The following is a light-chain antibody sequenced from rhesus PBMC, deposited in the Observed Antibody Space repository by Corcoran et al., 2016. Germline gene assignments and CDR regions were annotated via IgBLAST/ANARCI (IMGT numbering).Light chain of an antibody. CDR2: DVD. CDR1: RNDIGFYHP. V-gene: IGLV2-19*02. J-gene: IGLJ1*01. CDR3: SSLAGSGIYI. Sequence: QAAPTQSPSVSGSAGQSVTISCTGTRNDIGFYHPLSWYQHRPGKAPRLVIYDVDKRPSGVSDRFSGSKSGNTASLTISGLQGEDEADYYCSSLAGSGIYIFGTGTRLTVL.